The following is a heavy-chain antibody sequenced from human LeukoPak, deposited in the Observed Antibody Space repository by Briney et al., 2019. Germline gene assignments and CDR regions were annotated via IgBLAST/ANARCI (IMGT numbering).Heavy chain of an antibody. CDR2: IHYSGNT. CDR3: ARRQQTGGDDWLANWFDP. D-gene: IGHD2-21*01. J-gene: IGHJ5*02. CDR1: GGSISTYY. Sequence: SETLSLTCSVSGGSISTYYWNWIRQPPGKGLEWIGYIHYSGNTNYNPSLKSRVTISVDTSKNQFSLKLNSVTAADTAFYYCARRQQTGGDDWLANWFDPWGQGTLVTVSS. V-gene: IGHV4-59*08.